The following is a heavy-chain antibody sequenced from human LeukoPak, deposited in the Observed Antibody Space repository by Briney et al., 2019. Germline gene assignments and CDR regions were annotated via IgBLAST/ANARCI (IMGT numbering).Heavy chain of an antibody. D-gene: IGHD3-3*01. CDR2: ISSSSSYI. J-gene: IGHJ6*02. V-gene: IGHV3-21*01. CDR1: GFTFSSYS. CDR3: ARIPTKDYDFWSGSYYYGMDV. Sequence: GGSLRLSCAASGFTFSSYSMNWVRQAPGKGLEWVSSISSSSSYIYYADSVKGRFTTSRDNAKNSLYLQMNSLRAEDTAVYYCARIPTKDYDFWSGSYYYGMDVWGQGTTVTVSS.